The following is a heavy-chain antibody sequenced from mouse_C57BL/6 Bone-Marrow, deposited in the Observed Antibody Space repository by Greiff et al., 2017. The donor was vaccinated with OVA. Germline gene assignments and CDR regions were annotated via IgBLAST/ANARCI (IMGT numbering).Heavy chain of an antibody. J-gene: IGHJ2*01. CDR3: ARDTRDYYGSGGGFDY. CDR1: GYSITSGYY. Sequence: EVKLQESGPGLVKPSQSLSLTCSVTGYSITSGYYWNWIRQFPGNKLEWMGYISYDGSNNYNPSLKNRISITRDTSKNQFFMKLNSVTTEDTATYDCARDTRDYYGSGGGFDYWGQGTTLTVSS. V-gene: IGHV3-6*01. CDR2: ISYDGSN. D-gene: IGHD1-1*01.